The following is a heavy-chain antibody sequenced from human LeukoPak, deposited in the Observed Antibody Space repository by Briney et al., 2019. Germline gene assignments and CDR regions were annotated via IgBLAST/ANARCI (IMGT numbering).Heavy chain of an antibody. CDR3: ARFLGSGSYYDY. Sequence: GGSLRLSCAVSGFTVSGNYMSWVRQAPGKGLEWVSLIYSGGTTYYADSVKGRFTISRDNSKNTLYLQMNSLRAEDTAVYYCARFLGSGSYYDYWGQGTLVTVSS. V-gene: IGHV3-53*01. CDR1: GFTVSGNY. CDR2: IYSGGTT. J-gene: IGHJ4*02. D-gene: IGHD3-10*02.